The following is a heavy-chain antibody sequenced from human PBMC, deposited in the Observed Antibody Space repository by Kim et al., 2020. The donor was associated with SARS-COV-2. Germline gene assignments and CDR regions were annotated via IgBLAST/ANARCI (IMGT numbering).Heavy chain of an antibody. CDR2: ISYDGSNK. CDR1: GFTFSSYA. D-gene: IGHD6-6*01. V-gene: IGHV3-30-3*01. J-gene: IGHJ6*02. CDR3: ARSIAGSYYYGMDV. Sequence: GRSLRLSCAASGFTFSSYAMHWVRQAPGKGLEWVAVISYDGSNKYYADSVKGRFTISRDNSKNTLYLQMNSLRAEDTAVYYCARSIAGSYYYGMDVWGQG.